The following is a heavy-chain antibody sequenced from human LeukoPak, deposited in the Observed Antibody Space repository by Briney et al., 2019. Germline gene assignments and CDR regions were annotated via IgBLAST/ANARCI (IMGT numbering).Heavy chain of an antibody. CDR2: IYYSGST. Sequence: PSETLSLTCTVSGGSISSSSYYWGWIRQPPGKGLEWIGSIYYSGSTYYNPSLKSRVTISVDTSKNQFSLKLSSVTAADTAVYYCARHSRPNYSNYWFDPWGQGTLVTVSS. V-gene: IGHV4-39*07. CDR3: ARHSRPNYSNYWFDP. CDR1: GGSISSSSYY. D-gene: IGHD4-11*01. J-gene: IGHJ5*02.